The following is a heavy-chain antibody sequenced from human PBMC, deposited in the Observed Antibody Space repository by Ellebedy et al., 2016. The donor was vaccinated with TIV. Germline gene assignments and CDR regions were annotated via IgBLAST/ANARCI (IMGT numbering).Heavy chain of an antibody. CDR3: ARDNTNPRSAFDI. CDR2: INTDGSVR. Sequence: GGSLRPSCVVPEFTFRNYWMSWVRQAPGKGLEWVASINTDGSVRHYVDSLKGRFVISRANAQNSLYLQMNSLRAEDTAVYNCARDNTNPRSAFDIWGQGTMVTVSS. J-gene: IGHJ3*02. CDR1: EFTFRNYW. V-gene: IGHV3-7*03.